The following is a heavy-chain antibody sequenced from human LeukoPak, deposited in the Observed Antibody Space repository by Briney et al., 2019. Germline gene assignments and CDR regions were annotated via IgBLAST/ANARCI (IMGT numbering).Heavy chain of an antibody. D-gene: IGHD3-16*02. V-gene: IGHV4-59*01. J-gene: IGHJ1*01. Sequence: SETLSLTCTVSGGSISRYYWSCIRPPPGKGLEWIGYIYYSGSTNYNPSLTSRVTISVDTSKNQFSLKLSSVTAADTAVYYCADRNFQHWGQGTLVTVPS. CDR1: GGSISRYY. CDR2: IYYSGST. CDR3: ADRNFQH.